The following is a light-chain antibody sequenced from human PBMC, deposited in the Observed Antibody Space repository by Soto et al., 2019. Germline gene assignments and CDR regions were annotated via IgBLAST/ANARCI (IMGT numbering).Light chain of an antibody. CDR1: QSISSY. V-gene: IGKV1-39*01. Sequence: IQMTQSPSCLSASVGDRVTITGRASQSISSYLNWYQQKPGKGPNLLIYAASNLRSGVTSRSSGSGYGTDFTLTIRRLQSEDFATDYCQQGYSTPYHFGQGTKVDSK. CDR3: QQGYSTPYH. J-gene: IGKJ2*01. CDR2: AAS.